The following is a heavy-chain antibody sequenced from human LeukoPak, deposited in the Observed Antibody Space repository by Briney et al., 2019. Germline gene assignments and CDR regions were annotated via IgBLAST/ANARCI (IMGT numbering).Heavy chain of an antibody. D-gene: IGHD1-26*01. CDR3: ARDIGVGGSYLYFDY. CDR1: GFTFSSYS. CDR2: ISSSSSYI. V-gene: IGHV3-21*01. J-gene: IGHJ4*02. Sequence: PGGSLRLSCAASGFTFSSYSMNWVRQAPGKGLEWVSSISSSSSYIYYADSVKGRFTISRDNAKNSLYLQMNSLRAEDTAVYYCARDIGVGGSYLYFDYWGQGTLVTVSS.